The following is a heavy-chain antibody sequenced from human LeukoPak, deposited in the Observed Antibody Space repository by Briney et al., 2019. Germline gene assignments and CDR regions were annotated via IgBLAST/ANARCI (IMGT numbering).Heavy chain of an antibody. V-gene: IGHV7-4-1*02. D-gene: IGHD6-19*01. Sequence: ASVKVPCKASGYTFTSYAMNWVRQAPGQGLEWMGWINTNTGNPTYAQGFTGRFVFSLDASVSTAYLQISSLKAEDTAVYYCARGRIAVAGTPLGYWGQGTLVTVSS. CDR2: INTNTGNP. CDR1: GYTFTSYA. J-gene: IGHJ4*02. CDR3: ARGRIAVAGTPLGY.